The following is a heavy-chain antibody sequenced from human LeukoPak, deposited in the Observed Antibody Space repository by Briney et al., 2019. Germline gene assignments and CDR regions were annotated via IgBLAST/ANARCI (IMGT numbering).Heavy chain of an antibody. V-gene: IGHV4-59*12. J-gene: IGHJ6*02. CDR3: ARDQSGEEDYYYGMDV. CDR2: MYYSGST. Sequence: SETLSLTCTVSGGSISSYYWSWIRQPPGKGLEWIAYMYYSGSTNYNPSLKSRVTISVDTSKNQFSLKLSSVTAADTAVYYCARDQSGEEDYYYGMDVWGQGTTVTVSS. CDR1: GGSISSYY. D-gene: IGHD3-10*01.